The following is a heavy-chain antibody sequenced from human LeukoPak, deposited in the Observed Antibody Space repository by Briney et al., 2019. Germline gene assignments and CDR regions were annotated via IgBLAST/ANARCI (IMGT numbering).Heavy chain of an antibody. V-gene: IGHV3-15*07. CDR3: TTDPNYYGSGSTSDY. J-gene: IGHJ4*02. D-gene: IGHD3-10*01. CDR1: GFTFSNAW. CDR2: IKSKTDGGTT. Sequence: GGSLRLSCAASGFTFSNAWMNWVRQAPGKGLEWVGRIKSKTDGGTTDYAAPVKGRFTISRDDSKNTLYLQMNSLKTEDTAAYYCTTDPNYYGSGSTSDYWGQGTLVTVSS.